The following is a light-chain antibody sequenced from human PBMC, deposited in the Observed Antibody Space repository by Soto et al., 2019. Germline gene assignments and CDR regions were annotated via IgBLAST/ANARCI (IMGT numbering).Light chain of an antibody. Sequence: QSVLTQPPSASGTPGQRVTISCSGSSSNIGSNTVNWYQQLPGTAPKLLIYSSDQRPSGVPDRFSGSKSGTSASLAISGLQSEDEADYYCATWDDTLSGLNWVFGGGTKLTVL. J-gene: IGLJ3*02. CDR1: SSNIGSNT. CDR2: SSD. CDR3: ATWDDTLSGLNWV. V-gene: IGLV1-44*01.